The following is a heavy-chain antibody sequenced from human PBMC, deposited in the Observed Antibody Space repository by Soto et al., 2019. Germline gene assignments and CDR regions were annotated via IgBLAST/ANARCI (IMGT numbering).Heavy chain of an antibody. V-gene: IGHV4-59*01. CDR1: GGSINNYY. J-gene: IGHJ4*02. Sequence: SETLSLTCTVSGGSINNYYWSWIRQPPGKGLEWIGFIYYSRSTNYNPSLKSRVTVSVDTSKNQFSLKLTSMTVADTAVYYCARGALTTYFDYWGQGTLVTVSS. CDR3: ARGALTTYFDY. CDR2: IYYSRST.